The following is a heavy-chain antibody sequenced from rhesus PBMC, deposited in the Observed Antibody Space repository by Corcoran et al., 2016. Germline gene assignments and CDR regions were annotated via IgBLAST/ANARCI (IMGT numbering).Heavy chain of an antibody. J-gene: IGHJ2*01. Sequence: QVTLKESGPALVKPTQTLTLTCPFSGFSISTSGMGVGWIRQPPGKALEWLALIYWDDDKYYSTSLKSRLTISKDTSKNQVVLTMTNMDPVDTATYYCARKGNTAWYFDLWGPGTPITISS. CDR3: ARKGNTAWYFDL. D-gene: IGHD4-23*01. CDR2: IYWDDDK. V-gene: IGHV2-174*01. CDR1: GFSISTSGMG.